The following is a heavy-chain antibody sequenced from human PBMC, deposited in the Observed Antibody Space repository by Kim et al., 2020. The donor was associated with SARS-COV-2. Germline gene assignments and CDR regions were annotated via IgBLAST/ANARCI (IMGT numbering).Heavy chain of an antibody. Sequence: GGSLRLSCAASGFTFDDYAMHWVRQAPGKGLEWVSGISWNSGSIGYADSVKGRFTISRDNAKNSLYLQMNSLRAEDTALYYCAKDALEGFNWYFDLWGRGTLVTVSS. V-gene: IGHV3-9*01. CDR2: ISWNSGSI. J-gene: IGHJ2*01. CDR1: GFTFDDYA. CDR3: AKDALEGFNWYFDL.